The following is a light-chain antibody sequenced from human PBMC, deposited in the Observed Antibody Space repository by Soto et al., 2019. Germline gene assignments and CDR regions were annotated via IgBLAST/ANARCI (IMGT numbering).Light chain of an antibody. CDR3: ATWDVSLDVHV. CDR2: GNN. Sequence: QSVLTQPPSASGTPGQTITISCSGGSSNIGINTVNWYEHLSGTAPRLLSYGNNQRPSGVPDRFSGSKSGTSASLAISGLQSVDEGNYYCATWDVSLDVHVFGTGTKLTVL. CDR1: SSNIGINT. V-gene: IGLV1-44*01. J-gene: IGLJ1*01.